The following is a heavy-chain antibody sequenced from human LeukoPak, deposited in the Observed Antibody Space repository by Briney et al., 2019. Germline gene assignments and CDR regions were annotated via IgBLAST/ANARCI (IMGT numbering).Heavy chain of an antibody. Sequence: GESLKISCKGSGYSFTSYWIGWVRQMPGKGLEWMGIIYPGDSDTRYSPSFQGQVTISADKSISTAYLQWSSLKASDTAKYYCARSFVASWELLDAFDIWGQGTMVTVSS. D-gene: IGHD1-26*01. J-gene: IGHJ3*02. V-gene: IGHV5-51*01. CDR2: IYPGDSDT. CDR3: ARSFVASWELLDAFDI. CDR1: GYSFTSYW.